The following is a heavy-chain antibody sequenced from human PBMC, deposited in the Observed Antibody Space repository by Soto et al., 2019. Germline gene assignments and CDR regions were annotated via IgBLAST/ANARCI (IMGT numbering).Heavy chain of an antibody. CDR1: GYIFIDYW. Sequence: EVQLVQSGAEVKKPGESLKISCKASGYIFIDYWIGWVRQMPGKGLEWMGIVYPRDSDTRYSPSFQGQVTISADRSTGTAFLQWRSLKASDTALYYCARTPLPGYSIHFNPWGQGTLVTVSS. D-gene: IGHD2-15*01. CDR3: ARTPLPGYSIHFNP. V-gene: IGHV5-51*01. J-gene: IGHJ5*02. CDR2: VYPRDSDT.